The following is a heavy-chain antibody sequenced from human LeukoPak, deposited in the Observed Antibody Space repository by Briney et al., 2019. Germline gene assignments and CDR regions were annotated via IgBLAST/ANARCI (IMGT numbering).Heavy chain of an antibody. CDR1: GGSISSYY. CDR2: ISYSGST. J-gene: IGHJ3*02. CDR3: ARQGYDILTGYIDAFDI. D-gene: IGHD3-9*01. V-gene: IGHV4-59*08. Sequence: SETLSLTRTVSGGSISSYYWSWIRQPPGKGLEWIGYISYSGSTNYNPSLKSRVTISIDTSKNQFSLKLRSVTAADTAIYYCARQGYDILTGYIDAFDIWGEGTMVTVSS.